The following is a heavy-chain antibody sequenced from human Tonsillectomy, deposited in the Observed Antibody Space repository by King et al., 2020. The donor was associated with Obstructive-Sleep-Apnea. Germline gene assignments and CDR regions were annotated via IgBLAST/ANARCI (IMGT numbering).Heavy chain of an antibody. Sequence: VQLQESGPGLVKPSQTLSLSCTVSGGSITRGDYYWRWIRQPPGKGLEWIGYSFYSGSSYYNPSLKSRVTISLDTSKNQFSLKLSSVAAADTAVYSCARESHYYFDYWGQGTLVTVSS. CDR1: GGSITRGDYY. V-gene: IGHV4-30-4*01. J-gene: IGHJ4*02. CDR3: ARESHYYFDY. CDR2: SFYSGSS.